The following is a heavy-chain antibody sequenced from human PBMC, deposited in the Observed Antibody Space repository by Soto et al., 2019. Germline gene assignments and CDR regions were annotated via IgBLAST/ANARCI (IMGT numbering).Heavy chain of an antibody. V-gene: IGHV1-46*01. CDR2: INPSGGST. Sequence: ASVKVSCKASGYTFTSYYMHCVRQAPGQGLEWMGIINPSGGSTSYAQKFQGRVTMTRDTSTSTVYMELSSLRSEDTAVYYCAREHARRREYYYGMDVWGQGTTVTVSS. CDR3: AREHARRREYYYGMDV. CDR1: GYTFTSYY. D-gene: IGHD1-1*01. J-gene: IGHJ6*02.